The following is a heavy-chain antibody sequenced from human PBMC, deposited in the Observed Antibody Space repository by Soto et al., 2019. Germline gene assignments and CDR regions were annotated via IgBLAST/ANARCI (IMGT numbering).Heavy chain of an antibody. CDR1: GFTFSTYN. D-gene: IGHD2-2*01. J-gene: IGHJ4*02. CDR2: ISSSSTTI. Sequence: EVQLVESGGGLVQPGGSLRLSCAASGFTFSTYNMNWVRQAPGKGLEWVSCISSSSTTIYYADSVKGRFTISRDNAHDSMYWQENSLRDEETAVYYWARDKSVVAELDYWGQVTLVTVSS. V-gene: IGHV3-48*02. CDR3: ARDKSVVAELDY.